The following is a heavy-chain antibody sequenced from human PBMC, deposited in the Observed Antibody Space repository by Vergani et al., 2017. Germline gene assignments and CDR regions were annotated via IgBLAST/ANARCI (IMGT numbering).Heavy chain of an antibody. J-gene: IGHJ4*02. V-gene: IGHV1-46*01. Sequence: QVQLVQSGAEVKKPGASVQVSCKASGYTFTSYYMHWVRQAPGQGLEWMGIINPSGGSTSYAQKFQGRVTMTRDTSTSTVYMELSSLRSEDTAVYYCARDGSRRDTAMVRDFDYWGQGTLVTVSS. D-gene: IGHD5-18*01. CDR2: INPSGGST. CDR1: GYTFTSYY. CDR3: ARDGSRRDTAMVRDFDY.